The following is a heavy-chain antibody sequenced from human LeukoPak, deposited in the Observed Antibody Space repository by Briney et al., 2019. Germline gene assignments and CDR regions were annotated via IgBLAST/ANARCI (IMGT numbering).Heavy chain of an antibody. CDR3: ARQTFGVLYFDS. CDR1: GGSISRGSYY. D-gene: IGHD3-16*01. CDR2: IYNSGST. Sequence: SETLSLTCVVSGGSISRGSYYWNWIRQPAGKGLEWMGRIYNSGSTNYNPSLKSRVTISADMSGNQLSLQLTSVTAADTAVYYCARQTFGVLYFDSWGQGTLVIVSS. J-gene: IGHJ4*02. V-gene: IGHV4-61*02.